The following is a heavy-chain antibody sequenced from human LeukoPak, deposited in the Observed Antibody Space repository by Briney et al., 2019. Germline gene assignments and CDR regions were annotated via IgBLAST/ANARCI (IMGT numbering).Heavy chain of an antibody. CDR3: AREEALGSGSFDY. D-gene: IGHD1-26*01. J-gene: IGHJ4*02. CDR1: GGSISDYY. Sequence: SETLSLTCTVSGGSISDYYWSWIRQPPGKGLEWIGYIYYSGSTSYNPSLKSRVTISVDTSKNQFSLKLSSVTAADTAVYYCAREEALGSGSFDYWGQGTLVTVSS. CDR2: IYYSGST. V-gene: IGHV4-59*01.